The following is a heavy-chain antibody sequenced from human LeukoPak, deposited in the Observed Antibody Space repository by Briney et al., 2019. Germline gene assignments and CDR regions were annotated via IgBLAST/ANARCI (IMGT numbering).Heavy chain of an antibody. J-gene: IGHJ5*02. CDR1: GGSISSYY. V-gene: IGHV4-4*07. D-gene: IGHD5-18*01. CDR2: IYTSGST. CDR3: ARGRIQLWNYNWFDP. Sequence: SETLSLTCTVSGGSISSYYWSWIRQPAGKGLEWIGRIYTSGSTNYNPSLKSRVTMSVDTSKNQFSLKLSSVTAADTAVYYCARGRIQLWNYNWFDPWGQGTLVTVSS.